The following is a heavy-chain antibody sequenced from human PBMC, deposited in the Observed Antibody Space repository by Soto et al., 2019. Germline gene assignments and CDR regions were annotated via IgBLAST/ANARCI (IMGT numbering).Heavy chain of an antibody. CDR3: ARDPGYSYGYN. Sequence: QVQLVQSGAEVKKPGASVKVSCKASGYTFTSYAMHWVRQAPGQRLEWMRWINAGNGNTKYSQKFQGRVTITRDTSASTAYMELSSLRSEDTAVYYCARDPGYSYGYNWGHVTLVTVSS. CDR2: INAGNGNT. CDR1: GYTFTSYA. D-gene: IGHD5-18*01. V-gene: IGHV1-3*01. J-gene: IGHJ4*01.